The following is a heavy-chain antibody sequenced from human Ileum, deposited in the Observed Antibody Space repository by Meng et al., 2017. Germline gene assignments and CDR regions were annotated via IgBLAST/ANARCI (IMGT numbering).Heavy chain of an antibody. CDR1: GFTFTGTW. Sequence: EVYLVESVGGLVEPGGYLRPSCAVSGFTFTGTWMHWVRQAPGKGLAWVARINGDGGYTEYADSVRARFTISRDNAKNTLYLQMNSLRAEDTAVYFCAKDWGGVGALDYWGQGSLVTVSS. CDR2: INGDGGYT. J-gene: IGHJ4*02. D-gene: IGHD1-26*01. CDR3: AKDWGGVGALDY. V-gene: IGHV3-74*03.